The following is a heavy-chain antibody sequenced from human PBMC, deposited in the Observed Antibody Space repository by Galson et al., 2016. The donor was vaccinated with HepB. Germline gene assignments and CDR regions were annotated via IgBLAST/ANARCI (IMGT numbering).Heavy chain of an antibody. D-gene: IGHD4-17*01. V-gene: IGHV3-23*01. CDR2: IRGGGDAT. J-gene: IGHJ4*02. Sequence: SLRLSCAASGFTFSNYATAWVRLPPGKGLEWVSTIRGGGDATYYAASVKGRFTISRDNSRSTLHLHLSSLRAEDTALYYCARGHGDYFPANYFNYWGQGTLVTVSS. CDR1: GFTFSNYA. CDR3: ARGHGDYFPANYFNY.